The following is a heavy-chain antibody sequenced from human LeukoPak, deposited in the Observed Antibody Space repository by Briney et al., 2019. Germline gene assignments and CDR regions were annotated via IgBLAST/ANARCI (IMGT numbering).Heavy chain of an antibody. CDR3: VRDFFHGHCSGLTCFLLDY. CDR1: GYTFTRYG. J-gene: IGHJ4*02. V-gene: IGHV1-18*01. CDR2: ISAYNGNT. D-gene: IGHD2-15*01. Sequence: ASVKVSCKASGYTFTRYGIAWVRQAPGQGLEGMGWISAYNGNTNYAQKFQGRLTVTTDTSTNTAYMELRSLRPDDTAVYYCVRDFFHGHCSGLTCFLLDYWGQGSLVTVSS.